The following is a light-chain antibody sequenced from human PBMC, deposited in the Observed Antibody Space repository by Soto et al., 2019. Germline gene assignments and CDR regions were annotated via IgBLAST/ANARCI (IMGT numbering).Light chain of an antibody. CDR3: QSYDNSLSGSEV. J-gene: IGLJ1*01. CDR1: ISNIGNNY. CDR2: GII. Sequence: QSVLTQPPSVSAAPGQTVTLSCSGSISNIGNNYVSWFQQFPGTGPKLLIFGIINRPSGVSERFSGSRSGASASLAITGLQAEDEADYFCQSYDNSLSGSEVFGTGTKLTVL. V-gene: IGLV1-40*01.